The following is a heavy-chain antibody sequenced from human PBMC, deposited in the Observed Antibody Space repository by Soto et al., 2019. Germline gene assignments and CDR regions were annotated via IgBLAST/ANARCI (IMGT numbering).Heavy chain of an antibody. CDR3: ARDRGSLYCSSTSCPQFDP. Sequence: ASVKVSCKASGYTFTGYYMHWVRQAPGQRLEWMGWINPNSGGTNYAQKFQGWVTMTRDTSISTAYMELSRLRSDDTAVYYCARDRGSLYCSSTSCPQFDPWGQGTLVTVSS. V-gene: IGHV1-2*04. D-gene: IGHD2-2*01. J-gene: IGHJ5*02. CDR1: GYTFTGYY. CDR2: INPNSGGT.